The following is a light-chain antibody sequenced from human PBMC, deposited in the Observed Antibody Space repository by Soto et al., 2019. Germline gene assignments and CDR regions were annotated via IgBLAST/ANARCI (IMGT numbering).Light chain of an antibody. J-gene: IGKJ4*01. CDR2: DVS. CDR3: QQYNNWPLT. V-gene: IGKV3D-15*01. CDR1: QGIRND. Sequence: MTQSPSSLSASVGDRVTITCRASQGIRNDLAWYQQKPGQAPRLLIYDVSTRATGIPTRFSGSGSGTEFTLTISSLQSEDFAAYYCQQYNNWPLTFGGGTKVDIK.